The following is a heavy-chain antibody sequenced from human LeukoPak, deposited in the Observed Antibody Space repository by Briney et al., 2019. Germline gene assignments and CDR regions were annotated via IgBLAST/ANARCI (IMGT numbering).Heavy chain of an antibody. CDR2: TRNKANSYTT. CDR3: ARAFGLEPV. Sequence: GGSLRLSCEASGFTFSDHYMDWVRQAPGKGLEWVGRTRNKANSYTTEYAASVKGRFTVSRDDSKNSLYLQMNSLKTEDTAVYYCARAFGLEPVWGQGTLVTVSS. J-gene: IGHJ4*02. CDR1: GFTFSDHY. V-gene: IGHV3-72*01. D-gene: IGHD3/OR15-3a*01.